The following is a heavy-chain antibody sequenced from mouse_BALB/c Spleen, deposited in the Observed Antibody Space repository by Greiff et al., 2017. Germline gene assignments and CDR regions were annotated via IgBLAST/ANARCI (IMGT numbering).Heavy chain of an antibody. Sequence: EVKLMESGGGLVKPGGSLKLSCAASGFTFSSYTMSWVRQTPEKRLEWVATISSGGSYTYYPDSVKGRFTISRDNAKNTLYLQMSSLKSEDTAMYYCTRDQGNYVYWGQGTTLTVSS. J-gene: IGHJ2*01. CDR3: TRDQGNYVY. CDR1: GFTFSSYT. CDR2: ISSGGSYT. D-gene: IGHD2-1*01. V-gene: IGHV5-6-4*01.